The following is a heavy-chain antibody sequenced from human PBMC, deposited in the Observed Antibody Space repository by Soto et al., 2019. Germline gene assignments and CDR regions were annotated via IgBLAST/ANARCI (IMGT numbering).Heavy chain of an antibody. CDR3: ARSLLQPARPLYNYYMDV. D-gene: IGHD1-26*01. CDR1: GFTFSNYW. CDR2: IRSDGSNS. V-gene: IGHV3-74*01. Sequence: EMQLVESGGGLVQPGGSLRLSCSASGFTFSNYWMHWVRQAPGKGLVWVSRIRSDGSNSNYAGSVKGRFTIPRDNAQNTLYLRMDYLRAEDTTLYYCARSLLQPARPLYNYYMDVWGKGTTVTVSS. J-gene: IGHJ6*03.